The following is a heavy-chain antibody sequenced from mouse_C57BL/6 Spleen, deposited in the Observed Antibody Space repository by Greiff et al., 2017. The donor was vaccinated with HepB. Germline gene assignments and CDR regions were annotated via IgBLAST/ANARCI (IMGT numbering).Heavy chain of an antibody. Sequence: EVQVVESGGDLVKPGGSLKLSCAASGSTFSSYGMSWVRQTPDKRLEWVATISSGGSYTYYPDSVKGRFTISRDNAKNTLYLQMSSLKSEDTAMYYCARHDGNYPYAMDYWGQGTSVTVSS. CDR1: GSTFSSYG. CDR2: ISSGGSYT. V-gene: IGHV5-6*01. D-gene: IGHD2-1*01. J-gene: IGHJ4*01. CDR3: ARHDGNYPYAMDY.